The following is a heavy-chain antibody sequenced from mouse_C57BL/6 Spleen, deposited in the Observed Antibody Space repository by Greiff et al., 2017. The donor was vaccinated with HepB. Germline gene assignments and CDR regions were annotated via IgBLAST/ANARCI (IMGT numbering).Heavy chain of an antibody. Sequence: VQLKESGPVLVKPGASVKMSCKASGYTFTDYYMNWVKQSHGKSLEWIGVINPYNGGTSYNQKFKGKATLTVDKSSSTAYMELNSLTSEDSAVYYCARKRYAMDYLGQGTSVPVSS. CDR3: ARKRYAMDY. CDR2: INPYNGGT. V-gene: IGHV1-19*01. CDR1: GYTFTDYY. J-gene: IGHJ4*01.